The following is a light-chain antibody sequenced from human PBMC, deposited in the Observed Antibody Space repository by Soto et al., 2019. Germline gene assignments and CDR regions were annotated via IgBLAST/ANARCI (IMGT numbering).Light chain of an antibody. CDR1: QFLSSY. Sequence: EVVFTQSPATLSLAPGERATLSCRASQFLSSYLAWYQQKPGQPPRLLIYDTSDRAAGIPARFSGSESRTDFTLTISSLEPDDFAVYYCQLRTTFGQGTRLEIK. V-gene: IGKV3-11*01. CDR2: DTS. J-gene: IGKJ5*01. CDR3: QLRTT.